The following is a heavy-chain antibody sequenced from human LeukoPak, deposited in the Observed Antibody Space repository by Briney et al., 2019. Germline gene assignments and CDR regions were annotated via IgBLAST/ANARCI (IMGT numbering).Heavy chain of an antibody. CDR3: ARTKIGDGYNRYDAFDI. V-gene: IGHV4-59*01. D-gene: IGHD5-24*01. Sequence: PSETLSLTCTVSGGSISSYYWSWIRQPPGKGLEWLGYIYYSGSTNYNPSLKSRVTISVDTSKNQFSLKLSSVTAADTAVYYCARTKIGDGYNRYDAFDIWGQGTMVTVSS. CDR1: GGSISSYY. J-gene: IGHJ3*02. CDR2: IYYSGST.